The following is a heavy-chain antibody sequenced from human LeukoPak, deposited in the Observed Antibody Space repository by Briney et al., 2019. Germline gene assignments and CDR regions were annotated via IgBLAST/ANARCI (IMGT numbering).Heavy chain of an antibody. CDR3: ARAAVATSRGFDY. V-gene: IGHV4-4*07. CDR1: GGSIGTYY. D-gene: IGHD4-23*01. Sequence: SETLSLTCTVSGGSIGTYYWNWLRQPAGKGLEWIGRIYTSGNTNYNPSLKSRVTMSLDTSKNQFSLKLSSVTAADTAVYYCARAAVATSRGFDYWGQGTLVTVSS. J-gene: IGHJ4*02. CDR2: IYTSGNT.